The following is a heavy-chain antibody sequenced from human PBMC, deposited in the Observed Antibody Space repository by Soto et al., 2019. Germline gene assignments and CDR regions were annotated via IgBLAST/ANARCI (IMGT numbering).Heavy chain of an antibody. V-gene: IGHV1-69*01. D-gene: IGHD1-1*01. J-gene: IGHJ4*02. CDR1: GGTFSSYA. CDR2: IIPIFGTA. Sequence: QVQLVQSGAEVKKPGSSVKVSCKASGGTFSSYAISWVRQAPGQGLEWMGGIIPIFGTANYAQKFQGRVTITADESTSTAYMELSSLRSEDTAVYYCALSRRVRQRPPHPYYFDYWGQGTLVTVSS. CDR3: ALSRRVRQRPPHPYYFDY.